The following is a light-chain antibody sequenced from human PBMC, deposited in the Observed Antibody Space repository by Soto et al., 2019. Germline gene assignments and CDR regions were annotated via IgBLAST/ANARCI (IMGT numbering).Light chain of an antibody. V-gene: IGKV3-20*01. Sequence: EIVLTQSPGTLSLSPGERATLSCRGSQSVSRSYLAWYQQKPGQAPRVLIYGASSRATGIPDRFSGSGSGTDFTLTISRLEPEDFAVYYCQHYGTTFGPGTKVDIK. J-gene: IGKJ1*01. CDR2: GAS. CDR3: QHYGTT. CDR1: QSVSRSY.